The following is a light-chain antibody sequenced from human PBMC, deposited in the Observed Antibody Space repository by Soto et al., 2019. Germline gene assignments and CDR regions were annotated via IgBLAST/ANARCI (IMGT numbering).Light chain of an antibody. CDR2: EVN. CDR3: SSFTGSSTWV. CDR1: SSDVGGHNS. Sequence: QSVLTQPASVSGSPGQSITISCTGTSSDVGGHNSVSWSQQHPGRAPKLIIYEVNKRPSGVSTRFSGSKSGNTASLTISGLQPDDEADYYCSSFTGSSTWVFGGGTKLTVL. V-gene: IGLV2-14*01. J-gene: IGLJ3*02.